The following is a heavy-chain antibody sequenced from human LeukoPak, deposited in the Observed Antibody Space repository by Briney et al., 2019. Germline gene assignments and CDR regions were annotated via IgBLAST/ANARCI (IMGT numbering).Heavy chain of an antibody. V-gene: IGHV1-69*06. J-gene: IGHJ6*03. CDR2: IIPIFGTA. CDR3: ARVFGELNYYYYYYMDV. D-gene: IGHD3-10*01. CDR1: GGTFSSYA. Sequence: SVKVSCKASGGTFSSYAISWVRQAPGQGLEWMGGIIPIFGTANYAQKFQGRVTITADKSTSTAYMELSSLRSEDTAVYYCARVFGELNYYYYYYMDVWGKGTTVTISS.